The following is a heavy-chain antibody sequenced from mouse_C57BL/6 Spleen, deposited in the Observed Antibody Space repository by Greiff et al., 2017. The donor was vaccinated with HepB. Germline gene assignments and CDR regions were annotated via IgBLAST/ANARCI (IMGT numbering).Heavy chain of an antibody. CDR3: ANYYGSSYDYYAMDY. J-gene: IGHJ4*01. V-gene: IGHV1-74*01. CDR1: GYTFTSYW. Sequence: VQLQQPGAELVKPGASVKVSCKASGYTFTSYWMHWVKQRPGQGLEWIGRIHPSDSDTNYNQKFKGKATLTVDKSSSTAYMQLSSLTSEDSAVYYCANYYGSSYDYYAMDYWGQGTSVTVSS. CDR2: IHPSDSDT. D-gene: IGHD1-1*01.